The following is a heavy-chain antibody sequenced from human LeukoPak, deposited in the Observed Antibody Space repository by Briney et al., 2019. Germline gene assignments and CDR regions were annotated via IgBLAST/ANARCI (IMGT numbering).Heavy chain of an antibody. CDR2: TSHSDSP. CDR1: GGSFSGYY. Sequence: SETLSLTCAVYGGSFSGYYWSWIRQPPGKGLEWIGSTSHSDSPYYNPSLESRVTISLDTSRNQFSLKLTSVTAADTAVYYCARDFGETSLPNWFDPWGQGTLVIVSS. J-gene: IGHJ5*02. V-gene: IGHV4-34*01. D-gene: IGHD3-16*01. CDR3: ARDFGETSLPNWFDP.